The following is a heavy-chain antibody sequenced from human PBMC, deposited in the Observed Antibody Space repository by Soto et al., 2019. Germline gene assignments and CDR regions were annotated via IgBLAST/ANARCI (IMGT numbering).Heavy chain of an antibody. D-gene: IGHD2-21*02. CDR1: GGTFSTYG. CDR2: IIPMFGTT. J-gene: IGHJ4*02. Sequence: QVQLVQSGAEVKKPGSSVKVSCKASGGTFSTYGINWVRQAPGQGLEWMGGIIPMFGTTNYAQKFQGRATITADESTRTGYMEVSRVRSEDTAVYYCARDLGLWYGGNSLSLDYWGQGTLVTVSS. V-gene: IGHV1-69*12. CDR3: ARDLGLWYGGNSLSLDY.